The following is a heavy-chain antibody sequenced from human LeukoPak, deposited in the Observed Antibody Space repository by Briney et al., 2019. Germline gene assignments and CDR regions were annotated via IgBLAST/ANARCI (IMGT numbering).Heavy chain of an antibody. CDR1: GFTFSSYG. CDR3: AKKRSGIYSFDY. CDR2: IWYDGSNK. V-gene: IGHV3-33*06. J-gene: IGHJ4*02. Sequence: GSLRLSCAASGFTFSSYGMHWVRQAPGKGLEWVAVIWYDGSNKYYADSVKGRFTISRDNSKNTLYLQMNSLRVEDTAVYYCAKKRSGIYSFDYWGQGTLVTVSS. D-gene: IGHD1-14*01.